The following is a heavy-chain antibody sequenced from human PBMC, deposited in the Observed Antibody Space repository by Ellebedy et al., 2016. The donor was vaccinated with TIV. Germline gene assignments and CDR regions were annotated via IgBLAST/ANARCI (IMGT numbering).Heavy chain of an antibody. D-gene: IGHD1-14*01. CDR3: PRQTTPEYTSCWPTYFDH. Sequence: SETLSLTCSVSGDSVNSDGYYWGWVRQPPGKGLEWIGTAYYSGDTYYNSSLKSRLSISVDTSKNQFSLNLYFVTAADTGVYYCPRQTTPEYTSCWPTYFDHWGQGIPVSVSS. J-gene: IGHJ4*02. V-gene: IGHV4-39*01. CDR1: GDSVNSDGYY. CDR2: AYYSGDT.